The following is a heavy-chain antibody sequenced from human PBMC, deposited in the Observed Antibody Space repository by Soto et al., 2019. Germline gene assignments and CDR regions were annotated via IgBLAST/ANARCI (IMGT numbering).Heavy chain of an antibody. V-gene: IGHV4-34*01. CDR1: RVSFRSYY. J-gene: IGHJ6*02. CDR3: ARDPLTIFGYYGMDV. D-gene: IGHD3-3*01. CDR2: INHSGST. Sequence: SENLSLTGAGYRVSFRSYYLSWNRPTPGKGLEWIGEINHSGSTNYNPSLKSRVTISVDTSKNQFSLKLSSVTAADTAVYYCARDPLTIFGYYGMDVWGQGTTVTVSS.